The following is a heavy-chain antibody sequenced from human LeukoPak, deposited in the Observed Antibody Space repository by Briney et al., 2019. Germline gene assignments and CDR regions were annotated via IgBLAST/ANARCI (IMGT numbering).Heavy chain of an antibody. CDR1: GFTFSSYA. D-gene: IGHD6-13*01. J-gene: IGHJ5*02. CDR2: ISGSGGST. V-gene: IGHV3-23*01. Sequence: GRSLRLSCAASGFTFSSYAMSWVRQAPGKGLEWVSAISGSGGSTYYADSVKGRFTISRDNSKNTLYLQMNSLRAEDTAVYYCAKDPLAAGWLNWFVPGAREPWSPSPQ. CDR3: AKDPLAAGWLNWFVP.